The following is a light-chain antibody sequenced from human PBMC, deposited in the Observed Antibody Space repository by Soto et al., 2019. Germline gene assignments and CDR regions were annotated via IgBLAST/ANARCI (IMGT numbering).Light chain of an antibody. V-gene: IGKV3-15*01. CDR2: GAS. Sequence: EIVMTQSPATLSVSPGERATLSCRASQSVSRNLAWYQQKPGQAPRLLIYGASTRATGIPARFSGSGSGTEFPLTISSLQSEDFAVYYWQQYTNWPPLTFGGGTKVEIK. CDR1: QSVSRN. CDR3: QQYTNWPPLT. J-gene: IGKJ4*01.